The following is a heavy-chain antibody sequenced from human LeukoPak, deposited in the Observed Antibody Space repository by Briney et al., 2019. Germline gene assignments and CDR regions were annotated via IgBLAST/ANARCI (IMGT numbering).Heavy chain of an antibody. D-gene: IGHD1-14*01. J-gene: IGHJ4*02. CDR2: IQYDGSNE. CDR3: AKATGYLL. CDR1: GFTFSSYG. Sequence: GGSLRLSCAASGFTFSSYGMHWVRQAPGKGLEWVAYIQYDGSNEQFADSVKGRFSISRDSSKNILYLQVNSLRAEDTAVYYCAKATGYLLWGQGTLVTVSS. V-gene: IGHV3-30*02.